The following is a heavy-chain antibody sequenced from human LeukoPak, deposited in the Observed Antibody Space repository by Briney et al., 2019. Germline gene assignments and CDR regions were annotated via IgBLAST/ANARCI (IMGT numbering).Heavy chain of an antibody. J-gene: IGHJ4*02. CDR2: IHYSARI. V-gene: IGHV4-38-2*02. CDR1: GYSISSGYY. D-gene: IGHD3-22*01. CDR3: ARERTLFPGDSSGYFDY. Sequence: PSETLSLTCTVSGYSISSGYYWGWIRQPPGKGLEWIGSIHYSARIYYNPSLKSRLTISPDTSKNQFSLKLTSVTAADTAVYYCARERTLFPGDSSGYFDYWGQGTLVTVSS.